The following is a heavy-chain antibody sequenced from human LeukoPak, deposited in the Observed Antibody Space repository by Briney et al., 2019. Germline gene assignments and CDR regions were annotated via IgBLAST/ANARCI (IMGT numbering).Heavy chain of an antibody. Sequence: PGGSLRLSCAASGFTFSTYAVNWVRQAPGKGLEWVAVISYDGSNKYYADSVKGRLTISRDDSKNTLYLQMNSLRAEDTAVYYCARDSYYDFWSGLDYWGQGTLVTVSS. CDR2: ISYDGSNK. V-gene: IGHV3-30-3*01. D-gene: IGHD3-3*01. J-gene: IGHJ4*02. CDR3: ARDSYYDFWSGLDY. CDR1: GFTFSTYA.